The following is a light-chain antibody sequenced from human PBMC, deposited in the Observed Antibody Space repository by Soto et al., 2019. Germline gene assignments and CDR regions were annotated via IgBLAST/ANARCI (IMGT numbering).Light chain of an antibody. Sequence: DIVMTQSPSSLSASVGDGATLSCRASQSIGGTLDWYQQKPGQTPRLLIYDTSTWQTGVPSRFSGSRSGTDFTLTINSLQPEDFAVYYCQHCYSWQHTFGGGTKVESK. CDR3: QHCYSWQHT. J-gene: IGKJ4*01. CDR1: QSIGGT. CDR2: DTS. V-gene: IGKV1-39*01.